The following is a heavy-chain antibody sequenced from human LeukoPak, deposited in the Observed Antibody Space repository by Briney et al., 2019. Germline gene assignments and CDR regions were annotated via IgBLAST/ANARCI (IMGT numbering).Heavy chain of an antibody. V-gene: IGHV3-74*01. CDR3: ATEIAVGLRSFDY. Sequence: QPGGSLRLSCAASGFIFSSHWMHWVRQAPGKGLVWVSRISSDGWSTSYADTVKGRFTASRDNAENTLYLQMNSLRPEDTAVYFCATEIAVGLRSFDYWGQGTLVTVSS. CDR2: ISSDGWST. D-gene: IGHD6-19*01. CDR1: GFIFSSHW. J-gene: IGHJ4*02.